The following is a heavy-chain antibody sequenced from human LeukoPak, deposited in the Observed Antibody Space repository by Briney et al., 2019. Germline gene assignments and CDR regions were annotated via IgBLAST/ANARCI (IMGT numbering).Heavy chain of an antibody. Sequence: GGSLRLSCAASGFTFSSYWMSWVRQAPGKGLEWVANIKQDGSEKYYADSVKGRFTISRDNSKNTLYLQMNSLRAEDTAVYYCARVYHAFDIWGQGTMVTVSS. D-gene: IGHD5/OR15-5a*01. CDR2: IKQDGSEK. CDR3: ARVYHAFDI. V-gene: IGHV3-7*01. J-gene: IGHJ3*02. CDR1: GFTFSSYW.